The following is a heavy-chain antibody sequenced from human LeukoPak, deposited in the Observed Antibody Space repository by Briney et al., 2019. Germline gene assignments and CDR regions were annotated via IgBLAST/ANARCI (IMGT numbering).Heavy chain of an antibody. CDR3: ARDVDYGGSYWYFDL. D-gene: IGHD4-23*01. V-gene: IGHV3-53*01. Sequence: GGSLRLSCAASGFTVSGNYMSWVRQAPGKGLEWGSIIYDSGTTYNVDSVKGRFTISRDNSKNTVHLQMNSLRAEDTAVYYCARDVDYGGSYWYFDLWGRGTLVTVSS. CDR1: GFTVSGNY. CDR2: IYDSGTT. J-gene: IGHJ2*01.